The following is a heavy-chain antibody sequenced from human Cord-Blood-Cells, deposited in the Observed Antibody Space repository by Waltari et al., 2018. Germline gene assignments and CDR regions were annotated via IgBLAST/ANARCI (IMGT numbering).Heavy chain of an antibody. J-gene: IGHJ4*02. V-gene: IGHV4-34*01. D-gene: IGHD2-2*01. CDR3: AAYCSSTSCYDY. Sequence: QVQLQQWGAGLLKPSETLSLTCAVYGGSFSGYYWSWIRQPPGKGLEWIGEINHSGSTNYNPSLKSRVTISVDTSKNQFSLKLSSVTAADTAVYYCAAYCSSTSCYDYWGQGTLVTVSS. CDR1: GGSFSGYY. CDR2: INHSGST.